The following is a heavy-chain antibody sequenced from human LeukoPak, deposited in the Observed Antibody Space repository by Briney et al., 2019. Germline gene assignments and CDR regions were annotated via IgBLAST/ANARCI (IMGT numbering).Heavy chain of an antibody. D-gene: IGHD1-26*01. J-gene: IGHJ4*02. Sequence: GGSLRLSCVASGFTFNNYAMTWVRQAPGKGLEWVSAISGSGYSTYYADFVKGRFTISRDNSKNTLYLQMNSLRAEDTALYFCAQWSRYFDYWGQGTLVTVSS. CDR3: AQWSRYFDY. CDR2: ISGSGYST. V-gene: IGHV3-23*01. CDR1: GFTFNNYA.